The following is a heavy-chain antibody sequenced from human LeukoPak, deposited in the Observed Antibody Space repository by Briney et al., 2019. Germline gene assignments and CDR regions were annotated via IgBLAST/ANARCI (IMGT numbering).Heavy chain of an antibody. J-gene: IGHJ6*02. CDR2: IHYSGRP. V-gene: IGHV4-59*11. Sequence: SETLSLTCTVSGGSISVHYWTWIRQPPGKGLEWIGQIHYSGRPDYNPSLKSRVTISVDTSKNQLSLKVTSVTGADTAVYYCARFGVDYDMDVWGQGTTVTVSS. CDR1: GGSISVHY. D-gene: IGHD3-3*01. CDR3: ARFGVDYDMDV.